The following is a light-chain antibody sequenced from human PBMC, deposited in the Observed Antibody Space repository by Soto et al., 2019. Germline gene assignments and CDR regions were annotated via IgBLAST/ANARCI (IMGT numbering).Light chain of an antibody. CDR1: SSDVGGYNY. J-gene: IGLJ1*01. CDR3: SSYTSSSTLLV. CDR2: EVS. Sequence: QSVLTQPASVSGSPGQSTTISCTGTSSDVGGYNYVSWYQQHPGKAPKLMIYEVSNRPSGVSNRFSGSKSGNTASLTISGLQAEDEADYYCSSYTSSSTLLVFGTGTKVTVL. V-gene: IGLV2-14*01.